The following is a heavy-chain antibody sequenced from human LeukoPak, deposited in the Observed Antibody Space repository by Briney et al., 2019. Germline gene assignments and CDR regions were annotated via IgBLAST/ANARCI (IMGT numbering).Heavy chain of an antibody. J-gene: IGHJ4*02. Sequence: SETLSLTCAVYGGSFSGYYWSWIRQPPGKGLEWIGEINHSGSTNYNPSLKSRVTISVDTSKNQFSLKLSSVTAADTAVYYCARVRRTTAPRVDYFDYWGQGTLVTVSS. CDR2: INHSGST. V-gene: IGHV4-34*01. CDR3: ARVRRTTAPRVDYFDY. D-gene: IGHD1-1*01. CDR1: GGSFSGYY.